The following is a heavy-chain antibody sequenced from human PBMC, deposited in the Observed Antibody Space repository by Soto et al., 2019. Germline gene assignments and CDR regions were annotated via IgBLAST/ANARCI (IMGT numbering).Heavy chain of an antibody. CDR2: IYNSENT. J-gene: IGHJ5*02. D-gene: IGHD6-13*01. CDR1: GDSISTYY. V-gene: IGHV4-59*01. CDR3: AGSTSWFDP. Sequence: SETLSLTCTVSGDSISTYYWSWIRQPPGKGLEWIGYIYNSENTNYNPSLKSRVTISGDTSKNQFSLKMSSLTPADTAVYYCAGSTSWFDPWGQGTLVTVS.